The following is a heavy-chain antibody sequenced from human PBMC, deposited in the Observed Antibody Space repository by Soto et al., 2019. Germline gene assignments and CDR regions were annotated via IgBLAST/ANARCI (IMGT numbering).Heavy chain of an antibody. CDR3: ARWYPRDGYNYYFDY. CDR1: GGTFSSYA. J-gene: IGHJ4*02. Sequence: QVQLVQSGAEVKKPGSSVNVSCKASGGTFSSYAISWVRQAPGQGLEWMGGIIPIFGTANYAQKFQGRVTITADESTSTAYMEMSSMRSEDTAVYYCARWYPRDGYNYYFDYWGQGTLVTVSS. CDR2: IIPIFGTA. V-gene: IGHV1-69*01. D-gene: IGHD5-12*01.